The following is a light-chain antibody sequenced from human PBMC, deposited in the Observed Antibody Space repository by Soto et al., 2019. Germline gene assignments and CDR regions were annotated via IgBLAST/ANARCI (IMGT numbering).Light chain of an antibody. Sequence: EIVMTQSPATLSVSPGERATLSCRASQGVSSDLAWYQQKPGQAPRLLIYGASTRATGIPARFSGSGSGTEFTLTISSLQSEDFAVYYCQQYNNWPPKFTFGPGTKGDIK. CDR3: QQYNNWPPKFT. CDR1: QGVSSD. J-gene: IGKJ3*01. CDR2: GAS. V-gene: IGKV3-15*01.